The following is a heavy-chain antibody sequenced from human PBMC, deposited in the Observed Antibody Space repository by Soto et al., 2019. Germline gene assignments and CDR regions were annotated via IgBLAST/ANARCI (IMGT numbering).Heavy chain of an antibody. Sequence: ASVKVSFKVSGYTLTELSMHWVRQAPGKGLEWMGGFDPEDGETIYAQRFQGRVTMTEDTSTDTAYMELSSLRSEDTAVYYCAAPNHNWGVDAFDIWGQGTMVTVSS. D-gene: IGHD7-27*01. CDR1: GYTLTELS. V-gene: IGHV1-24*01. J-gene: IGHJ3*02. CDR2: FDPEDGET. CDR3: AAPNHNWGVDAFDI.